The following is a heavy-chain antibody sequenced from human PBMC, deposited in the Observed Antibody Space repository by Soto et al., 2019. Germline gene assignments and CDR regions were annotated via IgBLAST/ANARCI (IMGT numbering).Heavy chain of an antibody. D-gene: IGHD3-3*01. CDR2: ISDSGGRT. J-gene: IGHJ4*02. Sequence: VQLLESGEGLIEPGASVRLSCAASAFTFSNYAMSWVRQSPGKGLAWVSSISDSGGRTYYADSVKGRFTISRDNSRNTLYLQMNSLRAEDTAVCYCAKLSGLRFLEWFSYFDYWGQGTLVSVSS. CDR3: AKLSGLRFLEWFSYFDY. V-gene: IGHV3-23*01. CDR1: AFTFSNYA.